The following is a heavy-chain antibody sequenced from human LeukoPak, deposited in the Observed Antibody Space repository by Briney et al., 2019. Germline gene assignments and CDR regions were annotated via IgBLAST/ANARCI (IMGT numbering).Heavy chain of an antibody. V-gene: IGHV4-59*08. CDR1: GGSVSPFF. CDR2: VFYSGST. CDR3: ARHRGGSNAHDAFDI. Sequence: PSETLSLTCTVSGGSVSPFFWSWIRQSPGKDLEWMGYVFYSGSTTYNPSLKSRLTLSVDTSKNQFSLTLTSVTAADTALYFCARHRGGSNAHDAFDIWARGTLIPVST. J-gene: IGHJ3*02. D-gene: IGHD4/OR15-4a*01.